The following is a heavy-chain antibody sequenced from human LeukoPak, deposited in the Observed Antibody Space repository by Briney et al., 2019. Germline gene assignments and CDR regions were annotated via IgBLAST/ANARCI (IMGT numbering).Heavy chain of an antibody. Sequence: GGSLRLSCAASGFTFSGYSMNWVRQAPRKGLEWVSFISGSSSYIYHADSVKGRFTISRDNAKNSLYLQMNTLRAEDTAVYYCARGGRFFDYWGQGILVTVSS. CDR3: ARGGRFFDY. D-gene: IGHD3-3*01. J-gene: IGHJ4*02. CDR2: ISGSSSYI. CDR1: GFTFSGYS. V-gene: IGHV3-21*01.